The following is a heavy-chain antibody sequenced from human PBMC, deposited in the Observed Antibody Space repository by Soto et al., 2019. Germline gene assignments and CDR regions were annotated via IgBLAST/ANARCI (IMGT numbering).Heavy chain of an antibody. CDR3: ARVVGALGHGYDP. Sequence: QVQLVQSGAEVKKPGASVKVSCKASGYPFTSYGLSWVRQAPGQGLEWMARISAYNYNTNYAQKLQGRVTMTTDTSTSTAYMELRSLRSDDTVVYYCARVVGALGHGYDPWGQGTLVTVSS. CDR2: ISAYNYNT. J-gene: IGHJ5*02. V-gene: IGHV1-18*01. D-gene: IGHD1-26*01. CDR1: GYPFTSYG.